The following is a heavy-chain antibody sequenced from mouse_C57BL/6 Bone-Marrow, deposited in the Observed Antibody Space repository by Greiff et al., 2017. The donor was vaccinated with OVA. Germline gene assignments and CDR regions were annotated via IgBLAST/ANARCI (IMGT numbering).Heavy chain of an antibody. J-gene: IGHJ4*01. CDR1: GYSFTDYN. V-gene: IGHV1-39*01. D-gene: IGHD1-1*01. Sequence: VQLKESGPELVKPGASVKISCKASGYSFTDYNMNWVKQSNGKSLEWIGVINPNYGTTSYNQKFKGKATLTVDQSSSTAYMQLNSLTSEDSAVYYCARMDYYGSSYMAMDYWGQGTSVTVSS. CDR2: INPNYGTT. CDR3: ARMDYYGSSYMAMDY.